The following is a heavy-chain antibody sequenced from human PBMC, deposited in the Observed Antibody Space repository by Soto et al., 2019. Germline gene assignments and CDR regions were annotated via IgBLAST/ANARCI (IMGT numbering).Heavy chain of an antibody. D-gene: IGHD3-22*01. CDR3: ARGQECYDGSGYYYFDY. J-gene: IGHJ4*02. CDR2: IYHSGST. Sequence: SETLSLTCAAYGGSFSGYYWSWIRQPPGKGLEWIGEIYHSGSTNYNHSLKSRITISVDTSKNPFTLKLSSMTAADAAVYYCARGQECYDGSGYYYFDYWGQGTLVTVSS. CDR1: GGSFSGYY. V-gene: IGHV4-34*01.